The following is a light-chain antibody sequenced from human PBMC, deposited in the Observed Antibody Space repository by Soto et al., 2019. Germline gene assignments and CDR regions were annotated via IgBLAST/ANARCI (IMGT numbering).Light chain of an antibody. CDR2: DAS. Sequence: DIQMTQSPSTLSASVGDTVTITCRASQSISTWLAWYQHKPGEAPRLLIFDASNLERGVSSRVSGSGSGTEFTLTINSLEPDDFATYYCLQYNGNSGTFGQGTKV. CDR3: LQYNGNSGT. CDR1: QSISTW. V-gene: IGKV1-5*01. J-gene: IGKJ1*01.